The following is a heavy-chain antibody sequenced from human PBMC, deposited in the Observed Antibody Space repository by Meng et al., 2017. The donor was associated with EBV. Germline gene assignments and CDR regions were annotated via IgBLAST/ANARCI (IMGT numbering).Heavy chain of an antibody. CDR3: ARGRYYGDYFWFDP. CDR2: IYYSGST. Sequence: GQLKESGPGLVKPSETLSLPCRVSGGSVSSGSYYWSWIRQPPGKGLEWIGYIYYSGSTNYNPSLKSRVTISVDTSKNQFSLKLSSVTAADTAVYYCARGRYYGDYFWFDPWGQGTLVTVSS. D-gene: IGHD4-17*01. CDR1: GGSVSSGSYY. V-gene: IGHV4-61*01. J-gene: IGHJ5*02.